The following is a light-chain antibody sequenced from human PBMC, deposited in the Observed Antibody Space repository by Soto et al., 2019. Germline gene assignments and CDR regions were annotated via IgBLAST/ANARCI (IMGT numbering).Light chain of an antibody. CDR3: QQTDTIPRT. CDR1: QSIASR. V-gene: IGKV1-39*01. J-gene: IGKJ1*01. CDR2: GAS. Sequence: DIQMTQSPSSLSASVGDRVTITCRASQSIASRLNWYQQKPGSAPKLLIYGASTLESGVPSRFIGSGSGTDFTLNVSSLQVEDFATYYCQQTDTIPRTFGQGTKVDVK.